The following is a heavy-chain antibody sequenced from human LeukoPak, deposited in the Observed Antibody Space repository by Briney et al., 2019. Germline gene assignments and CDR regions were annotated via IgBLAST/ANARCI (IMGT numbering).Heavy chain of an antibody. CDR1: GGSVSSGSYY. Sequence: PSETLSLTCTVSGGSVSSGSYYWSWIRQPPGKGLEWIGYIYYSGSTNYNPSLKSRVTISVDTSKNQFSLKLSSVTAADTAVYYCARGLIAAAGHYYFDYWGQGTLVTVSS. CDR3: ARGLIAAAGHYYFDY. CDR2: IYYSGST. V-gene: IGHV4-61*01. D-gene: IGHD6-13*01. J-gene: IGHJ4*02.